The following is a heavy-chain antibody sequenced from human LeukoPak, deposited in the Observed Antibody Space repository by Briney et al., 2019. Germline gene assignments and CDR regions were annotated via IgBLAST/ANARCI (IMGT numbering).Heavy chain of an antibody. CDR2: IKQDGSEK. J-gene: IGHJ4*02. CDR1: GFTFSSSW. V-gene: IGHV3-7*01. Sequence: GGSLRLSCAASGFTFSSSWMSWVRQAPGRGLEWVANIKQDGSEKYYVDSVKGRFTISRDNAKNSLYLQMNSLRAEDTAVYYCARDKFGGTDYWGQGTLVTVSS. CDR3: ARDKFGGTDY. D-gene: IGHD3-16*01.